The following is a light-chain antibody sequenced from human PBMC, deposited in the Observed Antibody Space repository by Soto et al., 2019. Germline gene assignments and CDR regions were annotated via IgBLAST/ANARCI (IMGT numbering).Light chain of an antibody. Sequence: DIQMTQSPSSVSASVGDTVTITCRASQAVSTWLAWYQQKPGGAPKLLIYAASSLQSGVPSRFSGSGSGTEFTLTISSLQPDDFATYYCQHYNSYSEAFGQGTKVDIK. CDR3: QHYNSYSEA. V-gene: IGKV1D-16*01. J-gene: IGKJ1*01. CDR1: QAVSTW. CDR2: AAS.